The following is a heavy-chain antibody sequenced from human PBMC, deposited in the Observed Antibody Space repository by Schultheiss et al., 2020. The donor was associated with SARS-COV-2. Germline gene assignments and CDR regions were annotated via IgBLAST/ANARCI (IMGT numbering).Heavy chain of an antibody. CDR2: IYSGGST. CDR1: GFTVSSNY. V-gene: IGHV3-66*01. CDR3: AKGSMGWFGELLH. D-gene: IGHD3-10*01. J-gene: IGHJ4*02. Sequence: GGSLRLSCAAYGFTVSSNYMSWVRQAPGKGLEWVSVIYSGGSTYYADSVKGRFTISRDNSKNTLYLQMNSLRAEDTAVYYCAKGSMGWFGELLHWGQGTLVTVSS.